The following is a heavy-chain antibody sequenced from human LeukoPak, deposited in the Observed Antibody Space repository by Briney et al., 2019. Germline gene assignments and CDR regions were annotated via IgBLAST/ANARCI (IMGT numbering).Heavy chain of an antibody. D-gene: IGHD4-17*01. CDR3: AKASTVTRAYYFDY. J-gene: IGHJ4*02. V-gene: IGHV3-21*04. CDR1: GFTFTTYS. Sequence: GGSLRLSCAASGFTFTTYSMNWVRQAPGKGLEWVSSITSSSASMYYADSVKGRFTISRDNSKNTLYLQMNSLRAEDTAVYYCAKASTVTRAYYFDYWGQGTLVTVSS. CDR2: ITSSSASM.